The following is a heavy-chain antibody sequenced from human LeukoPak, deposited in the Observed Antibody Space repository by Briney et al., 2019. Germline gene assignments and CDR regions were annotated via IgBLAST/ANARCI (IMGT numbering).Heavy chain of an antibody. Sequence: ASVKVSCKASGGTFSNYAIRWVRQAPGQGLEWMGWLNTHSGGTNYAQNFQGRVTMTRDTSISTAYLELSRLTSDDTAMYYCARGPHVDTAMAHDYWGQGTLVTVSS. V-gene: IGHV1-2*02. CDR3: ARGPHVDTAMAHDY. D-gene: IGHD5-18*01. J-gene: IGHJ4*02. CDR1: GGTFSNYA. CDR2: LNTHSGGT.